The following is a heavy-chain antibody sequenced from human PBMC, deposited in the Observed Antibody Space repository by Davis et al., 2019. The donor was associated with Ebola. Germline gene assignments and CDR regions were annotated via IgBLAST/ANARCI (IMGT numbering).Heavy chain of an antibody. CDR2: INHSGRT. CDR1: GVSFSGYY. D-gene: IGHD6-25*01. Sequence: PSETLSLTCAVYGVSFSGYYWNWIRQPPGKGLEWIGEINHSGRTNYNPSLKSRVTMSVDTSKNQFSLRVRSVTAADTAVYYCARGGGYGGYGMDVWGQGTTVTASS. V-gene: IGHV4-34*01. CDR3: ARGGGYGGYGMDV. J-gene: IGHJ6*02.